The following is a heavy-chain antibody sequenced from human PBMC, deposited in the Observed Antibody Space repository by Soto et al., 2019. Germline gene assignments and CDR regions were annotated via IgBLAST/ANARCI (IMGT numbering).Heavy chain of an antibody. CDR2: ISGSGGNT. J-gene: IGHJ6*02. CDR3: VKGRQKDIVVVVAASGGMDV. D-gene: IGHD2-15*01. Sequence: EVQLLESGGGLVQPGGSLRLSCAASGFTFSSFAMTWVRQAPGKGLQWLSSISGSGGNTYYADSVKGRFTISRDNSKNRLNLQMNTLRAEDTAEYYCVKGRQKDIVVVVAASGGMDVWGQGTTVTVSS. V-gene: IGHV3-23*01. CDR1: GFTFSSFA.